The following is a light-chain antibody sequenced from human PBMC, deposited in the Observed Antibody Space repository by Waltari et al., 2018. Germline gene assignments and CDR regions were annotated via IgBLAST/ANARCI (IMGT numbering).Light chain of an antibody. V-gene: IGKV6-21*01. J-gene: IGKJ2*01. Sequence: EIVLTQSPGFQSVTPKEKVTITCRPSQSVGSDLHWYQQRPDQSPNLLIKYVSISFSGIPSRFSDSGSGTDFTLTIHSLEAGDAATYYCHQTSNLPYTFGQGTKLEIK. CDR3: HQTSNLPYT. CDR2: YVS. CDR1: QSVGSD.